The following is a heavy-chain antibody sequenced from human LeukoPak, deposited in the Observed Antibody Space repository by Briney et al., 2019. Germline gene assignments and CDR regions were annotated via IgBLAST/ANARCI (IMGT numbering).Heavy chain of an antibody. Sequence: ASVKISCKVSGYTFTDYYMHWVPQAPGKGLEWMGLVDPEDGETIYAEKFQGRVTITADTSTDTAYMELSSLRSEDTAVYYCATGRYSSGWPYEGAFDIWGQGTMVTVSS. V-gene: IGHV1-69-2*01. J-gene: IGHJ3*02. CDR3: ATGRYSSGWPYEGAFDI. CDR2: VDPEDGET. D-gene: IGHD6-19*01. CDR1: GYTFTDYY.